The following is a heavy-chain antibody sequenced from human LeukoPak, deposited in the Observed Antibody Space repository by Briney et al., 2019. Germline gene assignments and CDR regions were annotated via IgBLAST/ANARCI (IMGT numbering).Heavy chain of an antibody. J-gene: IGHJ4*02. Sequence: SETLSLTCTVSGGSISSYYWSWIRQPPGKGLEWIGYIYYSGSTYYNPSLKSRVTISVDTSKNQFSLKLSSVTAADTAVYYCARVWYGGNKSPFDYWGQGTLVTVSS. V-gene: IGHV4-59*12. CDR3: ARVWYGGNKSPFDY. CDR2: IYYSGST. D-gene: IGHD4-23*01. CDR1: GGSISSYY.